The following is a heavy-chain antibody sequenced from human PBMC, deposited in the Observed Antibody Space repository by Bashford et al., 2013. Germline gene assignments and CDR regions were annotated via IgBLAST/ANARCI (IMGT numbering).Heavy chain of an antibody. V-gene: IGHV4-34*01. CDR1: GGSFSGYY. J-gene: IGHJ4*02. CDR2: INHSGST. D-gene: IGHD3-22*01. CDR3: ARDPRGDSSGSSYFDH. Sequence: SETLSLTCAVYGGSFSGYYWSWIRQPPGKGLEWIGEINHSGSTNYNPSLKSRVTISVDTSKNQFSLKLSSVTAADTAVYFCARDPRGDSSGSSYFDHWGQGILVTVSS.